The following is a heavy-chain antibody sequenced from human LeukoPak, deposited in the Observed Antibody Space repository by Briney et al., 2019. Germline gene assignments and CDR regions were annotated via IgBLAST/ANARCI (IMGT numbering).Heavy chain of an antibody. CDR1: GGSISSYY. CDR2: IYTSGDT. J-gene: IGHJ4*01. CDR3: ASGDYGAGRPVMRY. V-gene: IGHV4-4*07. D-gene: IGHD3-10*01. Sequence: PSETLSLTCAVSGGSISSYYWSWIRQPVGKGLEWIGRIYTSGDTKYNPSLKSRVTISVGASNNQFSLKLTSVTAADTAVYYCASGDYGAGRPVMRYWGHGTLVIVSS.